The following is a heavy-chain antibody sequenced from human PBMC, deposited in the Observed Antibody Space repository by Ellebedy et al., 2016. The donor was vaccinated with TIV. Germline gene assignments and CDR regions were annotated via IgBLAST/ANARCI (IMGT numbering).Heavy chain of an antibody. J-gene: IGHJ5*02. CDR1: GFTFSSYS. V-gene: IGHV3-21*06. CDR2: ISSSSSYI. D-gene: IGHD3-3*01. CDR3: ARSPGEWSLYDWFDT. Sequence: PGGSLRLSCAASGFTFSSYSMNWVRQAPGEGLEWVSSISSSSSYISFADSVKGRFTVFRDNAMSSLYLQMNNLRGEDTAIYYCARSPGEWSLYDWFDTWGPGTLVTVSS.